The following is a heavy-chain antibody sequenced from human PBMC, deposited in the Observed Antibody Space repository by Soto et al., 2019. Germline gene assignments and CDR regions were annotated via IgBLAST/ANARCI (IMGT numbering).Heavy chain of an antibody. CDR3: AKGTYYYGSAPYYFDY. D-gene: IGHD3-10*01. J-gene: IGHJ4*02. CDR2: MSYDGTNK. Sequence: PGGSLRLSCAASGFNLASHAMHWVRQAPGKGLEWVALMSYDGTNKYYSDSVKGRFSISRDSSKNILYLQMSSLKTEDTAVYYCAKGTYYYGSAPYYFDYWGQGTLVTVSS. CDR1: GFNLASHA. V-gene: IGHV3-30*15.